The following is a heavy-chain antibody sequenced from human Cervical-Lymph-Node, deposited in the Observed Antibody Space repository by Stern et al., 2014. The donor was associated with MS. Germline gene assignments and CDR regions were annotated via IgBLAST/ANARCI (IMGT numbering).Heavy chain of an antibody. CDR1: RGNFDSFV. V-gene: IGHV1-69*01. D-gene: IGHD6-19*01. Sequence: QVQLVQSGAELKRPGSSVKVSCRASRGNFDSFVIIWVRQAPGQGLEWMGGIIPIFGTKHSAQKFQGRVTFTVDESTTTAFMELSSLGSEDTAVYYCARRLGYSSGWYAFESWGQGTRVTVSS. CDR3: ARRLGYSSGWYAFES. J-gene: IGHJ3*01. CDR2: IIPIFGTK.